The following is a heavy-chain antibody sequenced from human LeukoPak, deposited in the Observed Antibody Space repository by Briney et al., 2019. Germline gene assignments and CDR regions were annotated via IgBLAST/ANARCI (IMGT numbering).Heavy chain of an antibody. Sequence: GGSLRLSCAASGFTFSSYPMNWVRQAPGKGLEWVSYISFSSSTKYYADSVKGRFTISRDNAKNSLSLQLNSLRAEDAAVYYCAKDRIGYSYGSFFDYWGQGTLVTVSS. CDR2: ISFSSSTK. CDR3: AKDRIGYSYGSFFDY. V-gene: IGHV3-48*04. D-gene: IGHD5-18*01. CDR1: GFTFSSYP. J-gene: IGHJ4*02.